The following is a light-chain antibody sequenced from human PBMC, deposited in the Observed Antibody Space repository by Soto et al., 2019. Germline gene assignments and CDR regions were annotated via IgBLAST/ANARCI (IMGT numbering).Light chain of an antibody. V-gene: IGKV3-20*01. Sequence: EIVLTQSPGTLSLSPGERATLSCRASQSLSGRYLAWYQQKPGQAPRLLIYGASSRATGIPDRFSGSGSGTDFTLTISRLEPEDFAVYYCQQYGSSPWTFGQGTKVDIK. CDR2: GAS. CDR1: QSLSGRY. J-gene: IGKJ1*01. CDR3: QQYGSSPWT.